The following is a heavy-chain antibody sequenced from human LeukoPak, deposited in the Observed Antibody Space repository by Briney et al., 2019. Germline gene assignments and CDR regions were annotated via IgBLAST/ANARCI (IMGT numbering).Heavy chain of an antibody. V-gene: IGHV4-34*01. J-gene: IGHJ4*02. CDR2: INHSGST. Sequence: SETLSLTCAVYGGSFSGYYWSWIRQPPGRGLEWIGEINHSGSTNYNPSLKSRVTISVDTSKNQFSLKLSSVTAADTAVYYCARAAGLDYWGQGTLVTVSS. CDR3: ARAAGLDY. CDR1: GGSFSGYY. D-gene: IGHD6-13*01.